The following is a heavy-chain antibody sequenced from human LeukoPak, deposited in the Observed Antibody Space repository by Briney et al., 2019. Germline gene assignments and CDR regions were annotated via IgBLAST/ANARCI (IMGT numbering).Heavy chain of an antibody. CDR3: ARDCGSSSWYKSYNWFDP. Sequence: ASVKVSCKASGYTFTGYYMHWVQQAPGQGLEWMGRINPNSGGTNYAQKFQGRVTMTRDTSNSTAYMELSRLRSDDTAVYYCARDCGSSSWYKSYNWFDPWGQGTLVTVSS. D-gene: IGHD6-13*01. J-gene: IGHJ5*02. CDR2: INPNSGGT. CDR1: GYTFTGYY. V-gene: IGHV1-2*06.